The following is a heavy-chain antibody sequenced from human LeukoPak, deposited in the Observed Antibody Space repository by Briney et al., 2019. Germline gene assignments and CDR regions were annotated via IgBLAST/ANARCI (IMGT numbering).Heavy chain of an antibody. V-gene: IGHV1-2*02. Sequence: ASVKVSCKASGYTFTGYYMHWVRQAPGQGLEWMGWINPNSGGTNYAQKSQGRVTMTRDTSISTAYMELSRLRSDDTAVYYCARVAHYYYYGMDVWGQGTTVTVSS. CDR1: GYTFTGYY. CDR2: INPNSGGT. J-gene: IGHJ6*02. CDR3: ARVAHYYYYGMDV.